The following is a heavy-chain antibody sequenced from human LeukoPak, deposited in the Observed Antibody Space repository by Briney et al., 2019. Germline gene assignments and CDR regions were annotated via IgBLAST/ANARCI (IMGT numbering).Heavy chain of an antibody. Sequence: GGSLRLSCAASGFTFSDYYMSWIRQAPGKGLEWVSYISSSGSTIYYAVSVKGRFTISRDNAKNSLYLQMNSLRAEDTAVYYCARDRQWLFPGYYYYMDVWGKGTTVTVSS. J-gene: IGHJ6*03. D-gene: IGHD6-19*01. CDR3: ARDRQWLFPGYYYYMDV. V-gene: IGHV3-11*04. CDR1: GFTFSDYY. CDR2: ISSSGSTI.